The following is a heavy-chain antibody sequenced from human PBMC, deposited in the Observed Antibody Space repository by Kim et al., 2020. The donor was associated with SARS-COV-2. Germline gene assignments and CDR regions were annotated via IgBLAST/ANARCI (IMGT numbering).Heavy chain of an antibody. CDR2: ISSSSSTV. D-gene: IGHD3-10*01. J-gene: IGHJ6*02. CDR3: ARCPLSMTMVRGMITTTLFDYYNMDA. CDR1: GFNFNSYS. Sequence: GGSLRLSCTVSGFNFNSYSMNWVRQAPGKGLEWVSYISSSSSTVYYAGSVRGRFIISRDNAKNSLFLQMNSLRDDDTAVYYCARCPLSMTMVRGMITTTLFDYYNMDAWGQGTTVTVSS. V-gene: IGHV3-48*02.